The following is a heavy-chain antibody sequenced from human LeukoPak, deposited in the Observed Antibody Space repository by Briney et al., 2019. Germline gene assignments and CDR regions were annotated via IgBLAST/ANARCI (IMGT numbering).Heavy chain of an antibody. V-gene: IGHV3-48*03. J-gene: IGHJ6*03. Sequence: GGSLRLSCAASRFTFSSYEMNWVRQAPGKGLEWVSYISSSGGRMYYADSVKGRFSISRDNAKNSLYLQMNSLRAEDTAVYYCARDGVGEPSSYYYYYMDVWGKGTTVTVSS. D-gene: IGHD3-10*01. CDR2: ISSSGGRM. CDR3: ARDGVGEPSSYYYYYMDV. CDR1: RFTFSSYE.